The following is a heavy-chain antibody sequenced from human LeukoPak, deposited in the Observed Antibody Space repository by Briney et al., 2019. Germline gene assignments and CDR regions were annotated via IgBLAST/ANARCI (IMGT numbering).Heavy chain of an antibody. CDR1: GSTFTHQW. J-gene: IGHJ4*02. CDR2: IYPRDSDT. V-gene: IGHV5-51*01. D-gene: IGHD3-10*01. CDR3: ARHSDVIGAI. Sequence: GASLKISCKASGSTFTHQWIGWVRQQSGSGLEWMGIIYPRDSDTRYSPSFQGHVTISADTSINTAYLEWSRLEASDTGIYYCARHSDVIGAIWGQGTLVTVSS.